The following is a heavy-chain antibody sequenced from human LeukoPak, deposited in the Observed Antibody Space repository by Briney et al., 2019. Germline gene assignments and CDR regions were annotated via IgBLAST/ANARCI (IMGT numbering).Heavy chain of an antibody. CDR3: ARVYSGSYLYYFDY. CDR2: INPNSGGT. CDR1: GYTFTGYY. D-gene: IGHD1-26*01. J-gene: IGHJ4*02. V-gene: IGHV1-2*02. Sequence: ASVKVSCKASGYTFTGYYMHWVRQAPGQGREWMGWINPNSGGTNYAQKFQGRVTMTRDTSISTAYMELSRLRSDDTAVYYCARVYSGSYLYYFDYWGQGTLVTVSS.